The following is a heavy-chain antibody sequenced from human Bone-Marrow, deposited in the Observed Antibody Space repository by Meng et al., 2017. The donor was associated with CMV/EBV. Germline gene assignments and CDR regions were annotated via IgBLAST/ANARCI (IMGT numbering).Heavy chain of an antibody. V-gene: IGHV1-69*02. CDR2: IIPILGIA. CDR1: GGTFSSYT. D-gene: IGHD2-2*01. J-gene: IGHJ6*02. Sequence: LVKVSCKASGGTFSSYTISWVRQAPGQGLEWMGRIIPILGIANYAQKFQGRVTITADKSTSTAYMELSSLRSEDTAVYYCASPELVPADPYYYYGMDVWGQGTTVTVSS. CDR3: ASPELVPADPYYYYGMDV.